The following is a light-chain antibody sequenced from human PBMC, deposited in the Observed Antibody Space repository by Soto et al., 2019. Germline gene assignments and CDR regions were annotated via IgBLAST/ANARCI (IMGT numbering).Light chain of an antibody. Sequence: DIVMTQSPDSLAVSLGERATINCKSSQSVLYSSNNKNYLAWYQQKPGQPPKLLIYCASTRESGVPDRFSGSGSGTDFTLTIISLQAEDVAVYYCQQYYSTPQNTFGQGTKLEIK. V-gene: IGKV4-1*01. J-gene: IGKJ2*01. CDR3: QQYYSTPQNT. CDR2: CAS. CDR1: QSVLYSSNNKNY.